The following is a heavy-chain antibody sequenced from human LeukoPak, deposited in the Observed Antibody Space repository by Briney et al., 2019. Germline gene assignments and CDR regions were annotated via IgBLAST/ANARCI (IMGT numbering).Heavy chain of an antibody. Sequence: PSETLSLTRTVSGGSISSYYWSWIRQPPGKGLEWIGYIYYSGSTNYNPSLKSRVTISVDTSKNQFSLKLSSVTAADTAVYYCARGGDDYGDYFLFDYWGQGTLVTVSS. D-gene: IGHD4-17*01. CDR3: ARGGDDYGDYFLFDY. J-gene: IGHJ4*02. V-gene: IGHV4-59*08. CDR2: IYYSGST. CDR1: GGSISSYY.